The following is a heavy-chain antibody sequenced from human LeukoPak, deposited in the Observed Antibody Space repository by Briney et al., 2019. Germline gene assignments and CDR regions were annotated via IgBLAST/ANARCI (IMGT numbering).Heavy chain of an antibody. V-gene: IGHV5-51*01. CDR3: ARQAQLASFDC. J-gene: IGHJ4*02. Sequence: GESLKISCKGSGFSFGTYWIGWVRQMTGEGLEWMGIIYTGDSDTRYSPSFQGQVTISVDKSINTAYLQWSSLKASDTAMYYCARQAQLASFDCWGQGTLVTVSS. CDR2: IYTGDSDT. D-gene: IGHD3-3*02. CDR1: GFSFGTYW.